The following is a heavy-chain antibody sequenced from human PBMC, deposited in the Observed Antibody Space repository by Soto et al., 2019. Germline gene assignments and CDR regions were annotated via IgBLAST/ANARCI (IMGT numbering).Heavy chain of an antibody. CDR2: IFTTGST. D-gene: IGHD6-6*01. Sequence: SVAVSLTCTVSGDSMNEYFGTWIRQTAGEGLEWIGHIFTTGSTSYNPSLKSRVTMSVDMSKSQFSLKLASVVAADTAVYYCARARRERDGYPNYYYGVDVWGQGTKVT. CDR1: GDSMNEYF. CDR3: ARARRERDGYPNYYYGVDV. V-gene: IGHV4-4*07. J-gene: IGHJ6*02.